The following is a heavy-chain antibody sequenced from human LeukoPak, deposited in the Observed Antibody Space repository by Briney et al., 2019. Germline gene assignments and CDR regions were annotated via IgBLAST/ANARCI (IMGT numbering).Heavy chain of an antibody. J-gene: IGHJ5*02. CDR1: VFTFSRYA. V-gene: IGHV3-23*01. Sequence: GGSLRLSCAASVFTFSRYAVSCVRQAPGVGLGWVSHIRGRGGSTFYADSVKGRFTLSRDNSKNTLYLQMNSLRADDTAVYYCAKGYYDILTDYFHNWFNPWGQGTLVIVSS. CDR3: AKGYYDILTDYFHNWFNP. D-gene: IGHD3-9*01. CDR2: IRGRGGST.